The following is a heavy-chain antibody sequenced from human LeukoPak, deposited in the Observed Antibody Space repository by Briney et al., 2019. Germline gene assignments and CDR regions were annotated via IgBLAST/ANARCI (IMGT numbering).Heavy chain of an antibody. V-gene: IGHV3-7*01. D-gene: IGHD5-24*01. CDR1: GFTFSDSW. Sequence: GGSLRLSCAASGFTFSDSWMSWVRQAPGKGLEWVANVNPDGSAKDYVDSVKGRFTISRDNAKNSLYLQMNSLRAEDTAVYYCARDEMATIFTGYYYYGMDVWGQGTTVTVSS. J-gene: IGHJ6*02. CDR3: ARDEMATIFTGYYYYGMDV. CDR2: VNPDGSAK.